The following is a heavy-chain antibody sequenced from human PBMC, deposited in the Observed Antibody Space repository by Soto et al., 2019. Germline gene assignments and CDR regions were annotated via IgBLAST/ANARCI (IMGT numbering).Heavy chain of an antibody. CDR1: GFTFSSYW. CDR2: IKQDGSDK. D-gene: IGHD3-16*02. Sequence: GGSLRLSCAASGFTFSSYWMSWVRQAPGKGLEWVANIKQDGSDKYYVDSVRGRFTISRDNAKNSLYLQMNSLRAEDTAMYYCATYRRYFDYWGQGTLVTVSS. J-gene: IGHJ4*02. V-gene: IGHV3-7*02. CDR3: ATYRRYFDY.